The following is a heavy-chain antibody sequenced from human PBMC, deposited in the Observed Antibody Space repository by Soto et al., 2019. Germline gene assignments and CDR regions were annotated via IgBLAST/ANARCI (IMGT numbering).Heavy chain of an antibody. CDR3: AKEADSSGYTNSFDP. V-gene: IGHV3-23*01. CDR2: ISGSGGST. D-gene: IGHD3-22*01. CDR1: GFTFSSYA. Sequence: GGSLRLSCVASGFTFSSYAMGWVRQAPGKGLEWVSAISGSGGSTYYADSVKGRFTISRDNSKNTLYLQMNSLRAEDTAVYYCAKEADSSGYTNSFDPWGQGTLVTVSS. J-gene: IGHJ5*02.